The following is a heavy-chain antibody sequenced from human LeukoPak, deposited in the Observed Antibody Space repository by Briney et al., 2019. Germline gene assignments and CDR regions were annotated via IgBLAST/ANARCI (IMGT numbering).Heavy chain of an antibody. J-gene: IGHJ4*02. D-gene: IGHD2-15*01. CDR1: GGSISSYY. V-gene: IGHV4-59*01. CDR3: ARVGSGCSGGSCYSNFDY. Sequence: SETLSLTCTVSGGSISSYYWSWIRHPPGKGLEWIGYIYYSGSTNYNPSLKSRVTISVDTSKNQFSLKLSSVTAADTAVYYCARVGSGCSGGSCYSNFDYWGQGTLFTVSS. CDR2: IYYSGST.